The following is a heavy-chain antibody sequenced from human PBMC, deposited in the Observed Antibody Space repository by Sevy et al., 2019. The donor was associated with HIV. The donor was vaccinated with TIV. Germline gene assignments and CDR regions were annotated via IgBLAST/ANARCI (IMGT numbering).Heavy chain of an antibody. J-gene: IGHJ4*02. CDR2: ISSRDYFI. CDR1: GFTFSDYY. V-gene: IGHV3-11*01. Sequence: GGSLRLSCTASGFTFSDYYMSWIRQAPGKGLEWISYISSRDYFIYYADSVKGRFTISRDNAKNSMFLHMGSLRVEDTALYYCARVRYTYGNFFFDYWGQGTLVTVSS. D-gene: IGHD5-18*01. CDR3: ARVRYTYGNFFFDY.